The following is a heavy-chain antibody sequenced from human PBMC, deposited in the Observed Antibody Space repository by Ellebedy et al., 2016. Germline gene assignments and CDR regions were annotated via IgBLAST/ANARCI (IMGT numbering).Heavy chain of an antibody. CDR2: ISYGGSRT. J-gene: IGHJ4*02. Sequence: GGSLRLXXAASGFTFSRYGMHWVRQAPGMGLEWVAIISYGGSRTYYADSVKGRFTVSRDDSKNTVHLQMNSLRPEDTAVYYCAKAPPVDGSGHDNNYYFHYWGQGTLVTVSS. CDR3: AKAPPVDGSGHDNNYYFHY. CDR1: GFTFSRYG. V-gene: IGHV3-30*18. D-gene: IGHD5-12*01.